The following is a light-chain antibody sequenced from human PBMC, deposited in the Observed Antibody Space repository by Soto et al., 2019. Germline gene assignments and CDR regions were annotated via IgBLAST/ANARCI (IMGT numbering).Light chain of an antibody. CDR2: EVT. CDR3: CSYAGTSTHTV. CDR1: SSDIGSYNL. V-gene: IGLV2-23*02. Sequence: QSALTQPASVSGSPGQSITISCTGTSSDIGSYNLVSWYQQHPGKAPKLIISEVTKRPSGISDRFSGSKSVSTASLTISGLQAEDEADYYCCSYAGTSTHTVFGGGTQLTVL. J-gene: IGLJ7*01.